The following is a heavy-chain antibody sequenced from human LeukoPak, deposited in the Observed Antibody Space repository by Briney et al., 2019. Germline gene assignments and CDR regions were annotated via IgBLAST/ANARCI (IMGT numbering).Heavy chain of an antibody. D-gene: IGHD3-22*01. J-gene: IGHJ4*02. CDR1: GGSFSGYY. CDR2: INHSGST. CDR3: ARGDYDSYHFDY. Sequence: SETLSLTCAVYGGSFSGYYWSWIRQPPGEGLEWIGEINHSGSTNYNPSLKSRVTISVDTSKNQFSLKLSSVTAADTAVYYCARGDYDSYHFDYWGQGTLVTVSS. V-gene: IGHV4-34*01.